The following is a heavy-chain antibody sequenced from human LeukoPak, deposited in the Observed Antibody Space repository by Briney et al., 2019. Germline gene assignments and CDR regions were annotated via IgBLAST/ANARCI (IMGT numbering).Heavy chain of an antibody. D-gene: IGHD3-22*01. J-gene: IGHJ6*03. V-gene: IGHV3-21*01. CDR3: ARDPNPYYYYDSSGPSYMDV. CDR2: ISSSSSYI. Sequence: KPGGSLRLSCAASGFTFSSYSMNWVRQAPGKGLEWVSSISSSSSYIYYADSVKGRFTISRDNAKNTLYLQMNSLRAEDTAVYYCARDPNPYYYYDSSGPSYMDVWGKGTTVTISS. CDR1: GFTFSSYS.